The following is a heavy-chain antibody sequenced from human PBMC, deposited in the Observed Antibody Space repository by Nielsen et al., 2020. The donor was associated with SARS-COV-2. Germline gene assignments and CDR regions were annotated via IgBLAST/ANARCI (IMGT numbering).Heavy chain of an antibody. CDR3: ARDRYYGSGSYRYYYGMDV. V-gene: IGHV4-55*08. Sequence: WLRQPPGKGLEWIGEIHHSGSTYYNPSLKSRITMSVDTSENQFYLKLSSVTAADTAVYYCARDRYYGSGSYRYYYGMDVWGQGTTVTVSS. J-gene: IGHJ6*02. D-gene: IGHD3-10*01. CDR2: IHHSGST.